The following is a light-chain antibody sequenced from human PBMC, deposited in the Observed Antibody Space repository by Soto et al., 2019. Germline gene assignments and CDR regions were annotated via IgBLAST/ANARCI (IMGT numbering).Light chain of an antibody. CDR3: LQHNTFPLE. CDR1: RGVRGD. J-gene: IGKJ1*01. V-gene: IGKV1-17*01. Sequence: DIQMTQSPSSLSASVGDRVTITCRASRGVRGDLAWYQAKPGKAPQRLIFAASSLESGVPSRFRGSGFGTEFPFTITRLQADHFAILSFLQHNTFPLEFGQGTKVDI. CDR2: AAS.